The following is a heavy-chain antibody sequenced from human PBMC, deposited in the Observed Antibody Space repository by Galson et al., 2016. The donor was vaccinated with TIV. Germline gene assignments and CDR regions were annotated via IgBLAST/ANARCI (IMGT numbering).Heavy chain of an antibody. V-gene: IGHV1-18*01. CDR2: ISTYNGYT. J-gene: IGHJ4*02. CDR1: GYSFTNYG. D-gene: IGHD3-22*01. Sequence: SVKVSCKASGYSFTNYGIAWVRQAPGQGLERVGWISTYNGYTDYAQKLQGRVTMTTDTSTSTAYMELRSLRSDDTAMYYCARDPTYYDTNGWGHWGQGTLVIVSS. CDR3: ARDPTYYDTNGWGH.